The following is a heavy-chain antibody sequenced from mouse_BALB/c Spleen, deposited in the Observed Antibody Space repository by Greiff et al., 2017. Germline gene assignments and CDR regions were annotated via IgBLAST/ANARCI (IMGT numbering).Heavy chain of an antibody. CDR3: ARQGTVVGDYAMDY. V-gene: IGHV1-80*01. D-gene: IGHD1-1*01. J-gene: IGHJ4*01. Sequence: QVQLKQSGAELVRPGSSVKISCKASGYAFSSYWMNWVKQRPGQGLEWIGQIYPGDGDTNYNGKFKGKATLTADKSSSTAYMQLSSLTSEDSAVYFCARQGTVVGDYAMDYWGQGTSVTVSS. CDR2: IYPGDGDT. CDR1: GYAFSSYW.